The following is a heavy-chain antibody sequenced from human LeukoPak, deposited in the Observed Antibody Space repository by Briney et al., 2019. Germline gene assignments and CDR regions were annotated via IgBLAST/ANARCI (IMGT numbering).Heavy chain of an antibody. CDR3: ARARGIFGVVIRGYFQH. Sequence: PRGSLRLSCAASGFTFSSYAMHWVRQAPGKGLEWVAVISYDGSNKYYADSVKGRFTISRDNSKNTLYLQMNSLRAEDTAVYYCARARGIFGVVIRGYFQHWGQGTLVTVSS. V-gene: IGHV3-30*04. D-gene: IGHD3-3*01. J-gene: IGHJ1*01. CDR1: GFTFSSYA. CDR2: ISYDGSNK.